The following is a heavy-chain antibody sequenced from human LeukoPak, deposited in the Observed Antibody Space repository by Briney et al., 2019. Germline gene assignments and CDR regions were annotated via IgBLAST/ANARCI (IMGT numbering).Heavy chain of an antibody. D-gene: IGHD5-12*01. CDR2: INHSGGT. J-gene: IGHJ5*02. V-gene: IGHV4-34*01. CDR3: AFEGPVSGYAFDP. CDR1: GESFSEYY. Sequence: SETLSLTCAVYGESFSEYYWIWIRQPPGKGLEWIGQINHSGGTNYHPSLKTRVTISLDTSKNQVSLKLRSVTAADTAVYYCAFEGPVSGYAFDPWGQGALVAGSS.